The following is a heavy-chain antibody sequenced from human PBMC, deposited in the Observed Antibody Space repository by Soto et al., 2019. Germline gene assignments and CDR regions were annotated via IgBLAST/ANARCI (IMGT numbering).Heavy chain of an antibody. CDR1: GVSISSSSYY. Sequence: SETLSLTCTVSGVSISSSSYYWGWIRQPPGKGLEWIGSIYYSGSTYYTPSLKSRVTISVDTSKNQFSLKLSSVTAADTAVYYCVGYDSSGYWVFDYWGQGTLVTVSS. V-gene: IGHV4-39*01. D-gene: IGHD3-22*01. CDR2: IYYSGST. CDR3: VGYDSSGYWVFDY. J-gene: IGHJ4*02.